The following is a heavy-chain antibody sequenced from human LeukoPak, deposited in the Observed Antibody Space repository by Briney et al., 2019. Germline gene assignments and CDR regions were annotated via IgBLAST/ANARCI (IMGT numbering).Heavy chain of an antibody. V-gene: IGHV1-8*01. D-gene: IGHD4-23*01. CDR3: ARGNDYGGNELGFYFDY. J-gene: IGHJ4*02. Sequence: ASVKVSCKASGYTFTSYDINWVRQATGQGLEWMGWMNPNSGNTGYAQKFQGRVTMTRNTSISTAYMELSSLRSEDTAVYYCARGNDYGGNELGFYFDYWGQGTLVTVSS. CDR1: GYTFTSYD. CDR2: MNPNSGNT.